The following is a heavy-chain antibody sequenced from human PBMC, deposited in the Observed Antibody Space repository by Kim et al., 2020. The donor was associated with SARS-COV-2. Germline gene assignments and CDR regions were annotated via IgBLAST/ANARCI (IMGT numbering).Heavy chain of an antibody. J-gene: IGHJ5*02. CDR2: IRSKAYGGTT. Sequence: GGSLRLSCTASGFTFGDYAMSWFRQAPGKGLEWVGFIRSKAYGGTTEYAASVKGRFTISRDDSKSIAYLQMNSLKTEDTAVYYCTRAVLRFLEHLVDPWGQGTLVTVSS. D-gene: IGHD3-3*01. CDR1: GFTFGDYA. CDR3: TRAVLRFLEHLVDP. V-gene: IGHV3-49*03.